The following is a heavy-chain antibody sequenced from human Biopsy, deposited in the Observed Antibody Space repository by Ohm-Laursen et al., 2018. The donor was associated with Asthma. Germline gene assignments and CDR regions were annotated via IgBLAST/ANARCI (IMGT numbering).Heavy chain of an antibody. Sequence: ASVKVSCKASGYTFNSAGITWVRQAPGQGLEWMGWISVYNGNTKVAQKLQDRVTMITDTSTSTAYMELRSLRSNDTAVYFCARAVDYSHYYGIDVWGRGTTVTVS. D-gene: IGHD3-10*01. CDR2: ISVYNGNT. J-gene: IGHJ6*02. CDR1: GYTFNSAG. CDR3: ARAVDYSHYYGIDV. V-gene: IGHV1-18*01.